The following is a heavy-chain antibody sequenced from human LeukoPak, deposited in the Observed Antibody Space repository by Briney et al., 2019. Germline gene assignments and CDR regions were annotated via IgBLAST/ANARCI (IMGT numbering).Heavy chain of an antibody. CDR2: IYTSKST. J-gene: IGHJ5*02. CDR3: ARPPREQLVDGSFDP. Sequence: SETLSLTCTVSGGSINNYYWSWIRQPAGKGLEWIGHIYTSKSTKYNPSLKSRVSMSVDTSKNQFSLKLSSVTAADTAVYYCARPPREQLVDGSFDPWGQGTLVTVSS. CDR1: GGSINNYY. V-gene: IGHV4-4*07. D-gene: IGHD6-6*01.